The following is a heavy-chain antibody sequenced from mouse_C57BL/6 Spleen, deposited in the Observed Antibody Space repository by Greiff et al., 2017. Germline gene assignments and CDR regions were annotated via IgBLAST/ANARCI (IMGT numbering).Heavy chain of an antibody. V-gene: IGHV14-1*01. D-gene: IGHD1-1*01. Sequence: VQLKESGAELVRPGASVMLSCTASGFNIKDYYMHWVKQRPEQGLEWIGRIDPEDGDTEYAPKFQGKATMTADTSSNTAYLQLSSLTSEDTAVYYCTYYYGSSYRYFDVWGTGTTVTVSS. CDR3: TYYYGSSYRYFDV. J-gene: IGHJ1*03. CDR1: GFNIKDYY. CDR2: IDPEDGDT.